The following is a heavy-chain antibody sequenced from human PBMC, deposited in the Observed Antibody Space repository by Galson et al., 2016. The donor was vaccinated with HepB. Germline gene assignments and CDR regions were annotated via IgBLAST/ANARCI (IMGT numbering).Heavy chain of an antibody. D-gene: IGHD2-15*01. Sequence: SLRLSCAASGYTFSSYAMSWVRQAPGKGLEWVSGIGGSGGSAYYADSVKGRFTISRDKSKNLFSLTLNSVTAADTAVYYCAPLGYCRGGLCYKVTWSQGTLVTVSS. CDR2: IGGSGGSA. CDR3: APLGYCRGGLCYKVT. V-gene: IGHV3-23*01. CDR1: GYTFSSYA. J-gene: IGHJ5*02.